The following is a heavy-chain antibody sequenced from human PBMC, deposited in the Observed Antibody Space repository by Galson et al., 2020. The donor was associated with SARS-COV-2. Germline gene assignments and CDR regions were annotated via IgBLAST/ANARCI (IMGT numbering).Heavy chain of an antibody. CDR1: GFTFSTYA. J-gene: IGHJ4*02. V-gene: IGHV3-30-3*01. CDR3: VRDTIASHWETLAY. D-gene: IGHD3-10*01. Sequence: GGSLRLSCGASGFTFSTYAMHWVRQAPGKGLEWVAIISADGTNEIYPDSVKGRFTISRDNFRNKLSLQMNDLRPEDTAIYYCVRDTIASHWETLAYWGQGTLVTVSS. CDR2: ISADGTNE.